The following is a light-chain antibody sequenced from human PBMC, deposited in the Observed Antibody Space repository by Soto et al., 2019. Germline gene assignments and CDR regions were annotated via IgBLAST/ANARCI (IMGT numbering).Light chain of an antibody. Sequence: DIQMTQSPSSLSASVGDRVTITCRASQSISSYLNWYQQKPGKAPKLLIYAASSLQSGVPSRFSGSGSGTDFTITISSLQPEDFATYYCQQSYSGWTFGQGTKVDIK. CDR3: QQSYSGWT. J-gene: IGKJ1*01. CDR1: QSISSY. V-gene: IGKV1-39*01. CDR2: AAS.